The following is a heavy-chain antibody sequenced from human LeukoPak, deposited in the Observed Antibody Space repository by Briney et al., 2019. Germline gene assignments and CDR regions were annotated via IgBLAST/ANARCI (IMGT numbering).Heavy chain of an antibody. V-gene: IGHV3-48*04. CDR1: GFTFSSYS. J-gene: IGHJ6*02. Sequence: PGGSLRLSCAASGFTFSSYSMNWVHQAPGKGLEWVSYISSSSSTIYYADSVKDRFTISRDNAKNSLYLQMNSLRAEDTAVYYCAGAWVTRDYYYGMDVWGQGTTVTVSS. CDR2: ISSSSSTI. CDR3: AGAWVTRDYYYGMDV.